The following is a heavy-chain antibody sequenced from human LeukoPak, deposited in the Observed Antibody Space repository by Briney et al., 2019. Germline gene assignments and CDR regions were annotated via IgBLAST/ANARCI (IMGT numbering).Heavy chain of an antibody. J-gene: IGHJ4*02. D-gene: IGHD5-18*01. CDR2: ISSNGRRT. CDR3: AKGSVGGNTAMVDY. Sequence: GGSLRLSCAASGFTFSSYSMHWVRQAPGKGLEFVSAISSNGRRTYYANSAKGRFTISRDISKNTLYLQMGSLRAEDTALYYCAKGSVGGNTAMVDYWGQGTLVTVSS. CDR1: GFTFSSYS. V-gene: IGHV3-64*01.